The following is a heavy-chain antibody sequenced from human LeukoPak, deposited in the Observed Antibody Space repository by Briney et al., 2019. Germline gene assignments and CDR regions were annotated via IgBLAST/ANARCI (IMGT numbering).Heavy chain of an antibody. Sequence: GESLEISCQGSGSRFTSYWIGWVRPLPGKGLEGMGIIYPGDSDTRYSPSFQGQVTISADKSISTAYLQWSSLKASDTAMYYCARRYSSGCPDYWGQGTLVTVSS. CDR1: GSRFTSYW. D-gene: IGHD6-19*01. CDR3: ARRYSSGCPDY. CDR2: IYPGDSDT. J-gene: IGHJ4*02. V-gene: IGHV5-51*01.